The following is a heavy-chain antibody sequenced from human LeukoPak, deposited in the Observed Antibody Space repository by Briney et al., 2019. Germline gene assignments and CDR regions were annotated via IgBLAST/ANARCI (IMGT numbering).Heavy chain of an antibody. V-gene: IGHV1-69*13. CDR2: IIPIFGTA. CDR3: ASGGLVVPAASPHYFDY. J-gene: IGHJ4*02. Sequence: GASVKVSCKASGGTFTSYAISWVRQAPGQGLEWMGGIIPIFGTANYAQKFQGRVTITADESTSTAYMEMSSLRSEERGVYYCASGGLVVPAASPHYFDYWGQGTLLTASS. CDR1: GGTFTSYA. D-gene: IGHD2-2*01.